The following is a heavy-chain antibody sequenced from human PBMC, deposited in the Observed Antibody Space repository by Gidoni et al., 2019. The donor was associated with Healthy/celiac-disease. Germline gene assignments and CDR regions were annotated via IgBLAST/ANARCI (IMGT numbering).Heavy chain of an antibody. J-gene: IGHJ4*02. V-gene: IGHV3-30*18. CDR1: GFTFSSYG. D-gene: IGHD5-18*01. CDR2: ISYDGSNK. Sequence: QVQLVESGGGVVQPGRSLRLSCAASGFTFSSYGMHWVRQAPGKGLEWVAVISYDGSNKYYADSVKGRFTISRDNSKNTLYLQMNSLRAEDTAVYYCAKAGEYSYGLVHWGQGTLVTVSS. CDR3: AKAGEYSYGLVH.